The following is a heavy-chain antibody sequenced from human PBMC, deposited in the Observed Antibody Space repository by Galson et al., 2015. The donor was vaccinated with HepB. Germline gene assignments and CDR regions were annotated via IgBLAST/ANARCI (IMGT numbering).Heavy chain of an antibody. CDR2: MNPDTGDT. V-gene: IGHV1-8*02. J-gene: IGHJ5*02. Sequence: SCKASGYTFTSFEVNWLLQTTGQGLEWMGWMNPDTGDTGYVQKFQGRVTMTRNTSISTAYMELGSLRPEGTAVYYCARARMVTQSFDPWGQGTLVFVSS. CDR3: ARARMVTQSFDP. D-gene: IGHD2-21*02. CDR1: GYTFTSFE.